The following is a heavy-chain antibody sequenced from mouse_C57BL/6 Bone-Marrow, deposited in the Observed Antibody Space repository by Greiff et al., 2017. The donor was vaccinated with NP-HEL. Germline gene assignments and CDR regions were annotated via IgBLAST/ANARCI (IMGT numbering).Heavy chain of an antibody. Sequence: VQLQQSGAELARPGASVKLSCKASGYTFTSYGISWVKQRTGQGLEWIGEIYPRSGNTYYNEKFKGKATLTADKSSSTAYMELRSLTSEDSAVYFCASYYYGSPSYAMDYWGQGTSVTVSS. CDR2: IYPRSGNT. CDR1: GYTFTSYG. D-gene: IGHD1-1*01. J-gene: IGHJ4*01. V-gene: IGHV1-81*01. CDR3: ASYYYGSPSYAMDY.